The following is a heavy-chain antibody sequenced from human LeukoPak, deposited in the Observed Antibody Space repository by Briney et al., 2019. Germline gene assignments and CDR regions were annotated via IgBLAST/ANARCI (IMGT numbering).Heavy chain of an antibody. Sequence: PSETLSLTCAVYGGSFSGYYWSWIRQPPGKGLEWIGEINHSGSTNYNPSLKSRVTISVDTSKNQFSLKLSSVTAADTAVYYCARASFKYGSGSYFDYWGQGTLVTVSS. V-gene: IGHV4-34*01. CDR1: GGSFSGYY. CDR2: INHSGST. D-gene: IGHD3-10*01. J-gene: IGHJ4*02. CDR3: ARASFKYGSGSYFDY.